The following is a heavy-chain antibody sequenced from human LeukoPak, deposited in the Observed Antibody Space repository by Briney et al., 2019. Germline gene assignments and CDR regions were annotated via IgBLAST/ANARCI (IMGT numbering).Heavy chain of an antibody. CDR2: INHSGST. D-gene: IGHD6-6*01. Sequence: SETLSLTCAVYGGSLSGYYWSWIRQPPGKGLEWIGEINHSGSTNYNPSLKSRVTISVDTSKNQFSLKLSSVTAADTAVYYCARGRPIAARPSYGMDVWGQGTTVTVSS. V-gene: IGHV4-34*01. J-gene: IGHJ6*02. CDR1: GGSLSGYY. CDR3: ARGRPIAARPSYGMDV.